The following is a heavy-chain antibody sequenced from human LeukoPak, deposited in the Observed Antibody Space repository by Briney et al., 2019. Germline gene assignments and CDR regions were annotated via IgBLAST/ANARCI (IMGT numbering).Heavy chain of an antibody. Sequence: SGGSLRLSCAASGFTFSGYGMHWVRQAPGKGLEWVAFIGYDGGNNYYADSVKGRFTISRDNSKNTLYLQMYSLRPEDTALYYCAKLTTGTTSSFDYWGQGTLVTVSS. CDR3: AKLTTGTTSSFDY. CDR1: GFTFSGYG. V-gene: IGHV3-30*02. J-gene: IGHJ4*02. D-gene: IGHD1-1*01. CDR2: IGYDGGNN.